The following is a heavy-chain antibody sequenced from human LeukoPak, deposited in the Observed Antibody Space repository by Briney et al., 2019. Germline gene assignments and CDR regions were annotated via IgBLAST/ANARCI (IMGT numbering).Heavy chain of an antibody. CDR2: INHSGST. V-gene: IGHV4-34*01. D-gene: IGHD3-10*01. J-gene: IGHJ6*03. CDR3: ARHLRMLVRGRYYYYMDV. Sequence: PSETLSLTCAVYGGSFSGYYWSWIRQPPGKGLEWIGEINHSGSTNYNPSLKSRVTISVDTSKNQFSLKLSSVTAADTAVYYCARHLRMLVRGRYYYYMDVWGKGTTVTISS. CDR1: GGSFSGYY.